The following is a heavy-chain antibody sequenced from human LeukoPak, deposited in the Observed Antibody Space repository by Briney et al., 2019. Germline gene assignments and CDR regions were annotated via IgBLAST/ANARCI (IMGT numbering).Heavy chain of an antibody. CDR2: IYYSGST. D-gene: IGHD6-19*01. Sequence: SETLSLTCTVSGGSISSYYWSWLRQPPGKGLEWIGYIYYSGSTNYNPSLKSRVTISVDTSKNQFSLKLSSVTAADTAVYYCARSPTAVAGDALFDYWGQGTLVTVSS. J-gene: IGHJ4*02. V-gene: IGHV4-59*08. CDR1: GGSISSYY. CDR3: ARSPTAVAGDALFDY.